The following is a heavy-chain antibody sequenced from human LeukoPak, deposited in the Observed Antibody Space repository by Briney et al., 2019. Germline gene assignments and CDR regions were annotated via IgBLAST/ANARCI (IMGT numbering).Heavy chain of an antibody. CDR3: ASPINYYDSNGYPFDS. CDR2: IYPGDSDT. D-gene: IGHD3-22*01. V-gene: IGHV5-51*01. J-gene: IGHJ4*02. CDR1: GYSFSSYW. Sequence: GASLKISCKGSGYSFSSYWIGWVRQMPGKGLEWVGFIYPGDSDTRYSPPFQGKVTIAAAKSISTAYLQWSSLEASDTAMYYCASPINYYDSNGYPFDSWGQGALVTVSS.